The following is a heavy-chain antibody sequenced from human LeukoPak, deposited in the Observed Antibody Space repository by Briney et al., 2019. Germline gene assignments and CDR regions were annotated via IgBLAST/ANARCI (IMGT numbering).Heavy chain of an antibody. J-gene: IGHJ4*02. CDR2: INHSGST. Sequence: KPSETLSLTCAVYGGSSSGYYWSWIRQPPGKGLEWIGEINHSGSTNYNPSLKSRVTISVDTSKNQFSLKLSSVTAADTAVYYCARATPKRGYRAYFDYWGQGTLVTVSS. D-gene: IGHD5-18*01. CDR1: GGSSSGYY. CDR3: ARATPKRGYRAYFDY. V-gene: IGHV4-34*01.